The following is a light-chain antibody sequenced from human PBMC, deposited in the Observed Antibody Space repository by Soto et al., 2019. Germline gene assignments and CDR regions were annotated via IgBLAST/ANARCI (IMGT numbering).Light chain of an antibody. CDR1: IYDVGAYHY. CDR3: ISYTTTGALV. CDR2: EVS. J-gene: IGLJ2*01. V-gene: IGLV2-14*01. Sequence: QSALTQPASASGSPGQSITISCTGTIYDVGAYHYVSWYQQFPGKAPKLILYEVSNRPSGISNRFSGFRSGSTASLTVSGLQPEDDAHYYCISYTTTGALVFGGGTQLTVL.